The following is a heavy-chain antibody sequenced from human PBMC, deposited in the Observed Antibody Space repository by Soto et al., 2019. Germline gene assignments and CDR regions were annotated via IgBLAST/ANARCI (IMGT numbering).Heavy chain of an antibody. CDR3: ARDYDSSGFYYFDY. V-gene: IGHV3-30*03. CDR1: GFTFSSYG. CDR2: ISYDGSNK. J-gene: IGHJ4*02. Sequence: PGGSLRLSCAASGFTFSSYGMHWVRQAPGKGLEWVAVISYDGSNKYYADSVKGRFTISRDNSASTAYMELSSLRSEDTAVYYCARDYDSSGFYYFDYWGQGTLVTVSS. D-gene: IGHD3-22*01.